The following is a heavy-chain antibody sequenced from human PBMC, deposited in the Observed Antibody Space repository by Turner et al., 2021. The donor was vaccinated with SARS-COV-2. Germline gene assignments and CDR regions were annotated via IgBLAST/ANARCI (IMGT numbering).Heavy chain of an antibody. Sequence: VQVLGSGGRLVQPGGSLRLPCAASGFTFSDYAMSWVRQAQGKGLQWVATVSGTGSSTYYADSVKGRFSISRDNSKNTLYLQLISLRADDTAVYYCAKSIPSTGFVFDYWGQGTLVTVSS. CDR2: VSGTGSST. J-gene: IGHJ4*02. CDR3: AKSIPSTGFVFDY. V-gene: IGHV3-23*01. CDR1: GFTFSDYA. D-gene: IGHD3-9*01.